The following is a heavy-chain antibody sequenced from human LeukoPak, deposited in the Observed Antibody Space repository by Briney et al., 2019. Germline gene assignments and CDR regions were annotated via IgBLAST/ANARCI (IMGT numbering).Heavy chain of an antibody. V-gene: IGHV1-2*02. CDR2: IDPKSGGT. Sequence: GASVKVSCKASGYPFTDYYMQWVRQAPGQGLEWMGWIDPKSGGTKYAQQFQGRVSMTRDTSMSTAYMEFSSLRPDDTAVYYCATKLAIPQWYFDLWGRGTQVTVSS. CDR1: GYPFTDYY. CDR3: ATKLAIPQWYFDL. J-gene: IGHJ2*01. D-gene: IGHD1-1*01.